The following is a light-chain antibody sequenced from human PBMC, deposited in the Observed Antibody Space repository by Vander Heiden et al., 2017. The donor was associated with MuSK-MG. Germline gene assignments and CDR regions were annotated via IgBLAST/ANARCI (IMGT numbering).Light chain of an antibody. J-gene: IGKJ1*01. CDR1: QGIINW. V-gene: IGKV1-6*01. Sequence: AIQMTQPPSSLSASVGDRVTITCRASQGIINWLGWYQQRPGKAPKLLIYAASNLHSGVPSRFSGSGSGTDFTLTISSLQPEDFGTYYCLQDYSYPRTFGQGTKVEIK. CDR3: LQDYSYPRT. CDR2: AAS.